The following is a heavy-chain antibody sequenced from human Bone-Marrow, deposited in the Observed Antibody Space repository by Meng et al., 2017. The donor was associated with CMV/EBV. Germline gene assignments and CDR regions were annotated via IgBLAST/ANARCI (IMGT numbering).Heavy chain of an antibody. CDR3: ARDVPTMVRGLFDY. J-gene: IGHJ4*02. V-gene: IGHV3-7*04. Sequence: EVQRVASGGGLVPPGGSLSLSCAASGFTFSCYWISWVRQAAGKVLEWVANIKQDGSEKYYVDSVKGRFTISRDNAKNSLYLQMNSLRAEDTAVYYCARDVPTMVRGLFDYWGQGTLVTVSS. CDR1: GFTFSCYW. D-gene: IGHD3-10*01. CDR2: IKQDGSEK.